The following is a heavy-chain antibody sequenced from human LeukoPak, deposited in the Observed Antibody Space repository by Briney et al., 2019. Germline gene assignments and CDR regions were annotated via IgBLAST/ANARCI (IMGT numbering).Heavy chain of an antibody. CDR3: ASSPRRYDLHYYYMDV. J-gene: IGHJ6*03. D-gene: IGHD5-12*01. Sequence: GGSLRLSRAASGFTFSSYSMNWVRQAPGKGLEWVSSTSSSSSYIYYADSVKGRFTISRDNAKNSLYLQMNSLRAEDTAVYYCASSPRRYDLHYYYMDVWGKGTTVTISS. V-gene: IGHV3-21*01. CDR1: GFTFSSYS. CDR2: TSSSSSYI.